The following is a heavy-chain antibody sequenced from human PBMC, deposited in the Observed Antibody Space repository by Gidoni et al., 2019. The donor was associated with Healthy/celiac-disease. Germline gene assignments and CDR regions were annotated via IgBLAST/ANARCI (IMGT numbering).Heavy chain of an antibody. Sequence: QVQLQESGPGLEKPSQTLSLTCTVCGRPLRSGSACGSWSRQPAGRGLEWIGRIYTSGGTNYHPSLKSRVTMSVDTSNNQFSLKLSSVTAADTAVYYCAREKALNPRFQYCSSTSCLQYYFDYWGQGTLVTVSS. V-gene: IGHV4-61*02. CDR1: GRPLRSGSAC. CDR2: IYTSGGT. J-gene: IGHJ4*02. D-gene: IGHD2-2*01. CDR3: AREKALNPRFQYCSSTSCLQYYFDY.